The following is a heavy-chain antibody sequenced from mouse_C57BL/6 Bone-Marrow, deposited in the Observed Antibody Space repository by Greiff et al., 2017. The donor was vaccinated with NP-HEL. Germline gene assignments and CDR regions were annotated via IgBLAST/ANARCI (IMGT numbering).Heavy chain of an antibody. D-gene: IGHD1-1*01. CDR1: GYTFTSYW. J-gene: IGHJ1*03. V-gene: IGHV1-55*01. Sequence: QVQLQQPGAELVKPGASVKMSCKASGYTFTSYWITWVKQRPGQGLEWIGDIYPGSGSTNYNEKFKSKATLTVDTSSSTAYMQLSSLTSEDSAVYYCAPHYYGSSHWYFDVWGTGTTVTVSS. CDR2: IYPGSGST. CDR3: APHYYGSSHWYFDV.